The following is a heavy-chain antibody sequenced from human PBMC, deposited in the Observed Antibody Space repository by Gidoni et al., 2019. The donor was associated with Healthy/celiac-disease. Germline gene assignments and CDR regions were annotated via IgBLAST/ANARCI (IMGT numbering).Heavy chain of an antibody. D-gene: IGHD1-26*01. CDR2: T. CDR3: ARAPGSYRPFDY. Sequence: TNYNPSLKSRVTISVDTSKNQFSLKLSSVTAADTAVYYCARAPGSYRPFDYWGQGTLVTVSS. V-gene: IGHV4-4*09. J-gene: IGHJ4*02.